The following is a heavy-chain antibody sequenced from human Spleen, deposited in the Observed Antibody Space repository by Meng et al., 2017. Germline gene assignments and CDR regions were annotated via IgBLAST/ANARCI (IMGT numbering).Heavy chain of an antibody. Sequence: SVKVSCKASGGTFSSYAISWVRQAPGQGLEWMGGIIPIFGTANYAQKFQGRVTITADESTSTAYMELSSLRSEDTAVYYCARTDIYYYDPQVHYDAFDIWGQGTMVT. CDR2: IIPIFGTA. CDR1: GGTFSSYA. V-gene: IGHV1-69*13. J-gene: IGHJ3*02. CDR3: ARTDIYYYDPQVHYDAFDI. D-gene: IGHD3-22*01.